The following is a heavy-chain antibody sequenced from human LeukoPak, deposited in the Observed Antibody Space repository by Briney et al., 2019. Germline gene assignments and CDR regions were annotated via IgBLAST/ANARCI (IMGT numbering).Heavy chain of an antibody. Sequence: PSETPSLTCTVSGDSLNNHYWDWIRQPPGKGLEWIGEIHAVEGTNYNPSLRSRVTVSLDTSKNQFSLKMSSVTAADTAVYYCTSGTDSRKLGYWGQGTLVTVSS. D-gene: IGHD3-22*01. CDR2: IHAVEGT. J-gene: IGHJ4*02. CDR1: GDSLNNHY. V-gene: IGHV4-34*01. CDR3: TSGTDSRKLGY.